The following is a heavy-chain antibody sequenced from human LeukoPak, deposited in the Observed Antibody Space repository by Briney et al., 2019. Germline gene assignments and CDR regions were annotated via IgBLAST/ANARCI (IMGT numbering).Heavy chain of an antibody. CDR2: ISGSGGST. V-gene: IGHV3-23*01. Sequence: GGSLRLSCAASGFTFSSYAMSWVRQAPGKGLEWVSAISGSGGSTYYADSVKGRFTISRDNSKNTLYLQMNSLRAEDTAVYYCAKYSTTMIVVVITTFDCWGQGTLVTVSS. J-gene: IGHJ4*02. CDR3: AKYSTTMIVVVITTFDC. CDR1: GFTFSSYA. D-gene: IGHD3-22*01.